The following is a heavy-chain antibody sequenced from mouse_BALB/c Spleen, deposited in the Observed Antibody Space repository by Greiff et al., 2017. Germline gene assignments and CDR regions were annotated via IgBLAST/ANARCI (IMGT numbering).Heavy chain of an antibody. V-gene: IGHV5-17*02. CDR3: ARGCYYYGSSYAMDY. Sequence: EVKLVESGGGLVQPGGSRKLSCAASGFTFSSFGMHWVRQAPEKGLEWVAYISSGSSTIYYADTVKGRFTISRDNPKNTLFLQMTSLRSEDTAMYYCARGCYYYGSSYAMDYWGQGTSVTVSS. J-gene: IGHJ4*01. CDR1: GFTFSSFG. D-gene: IGHD1-1*01. CDR2: ISSGSSTI.